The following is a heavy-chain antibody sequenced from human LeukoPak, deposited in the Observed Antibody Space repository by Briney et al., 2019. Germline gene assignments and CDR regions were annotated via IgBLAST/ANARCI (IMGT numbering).Heavy chain of an antibody. V-gene: IGHV1-69*05. CDR2: IIPIFGTA. CDR3: ARARRDGYQLQAFDI. J-gene: IGHJ3*02. D-gene: IGHD5-24*01. CDR1: GGTFSSYA. Sequence: SVKVSCKASGGTFSSYAISWVRQAPGQGLEWMGRIIPIFGTANYAQKFQGRVTITTDESTSTAYMELSSLRSEDTAVYYCARARRDGYQLQAFDIWGQGTMVTVSS.